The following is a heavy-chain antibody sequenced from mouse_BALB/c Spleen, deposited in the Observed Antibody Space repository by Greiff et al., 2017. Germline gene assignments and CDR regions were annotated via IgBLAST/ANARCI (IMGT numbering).Heavy chain of an antibody. D-gene: IGHD3-2*01. J-gene: IGHJ4*01. V-gene: IGHV1-7*01. Sequence: QVQLKQSGAELAKPGASVKMSCKASGYTFTSYWMHWVKQRPGQGLEWIGYINPSTGYTEYNQKFKDKATLTADKSSSTAYMQLSSLTSEDSAVYYCARGKTARATYYAMDYWGQGTSVTVSS. CDR3: ARGKTARATYYAMDY. CDR2: INPSTGYT. CDR1: GYTFTSYW.